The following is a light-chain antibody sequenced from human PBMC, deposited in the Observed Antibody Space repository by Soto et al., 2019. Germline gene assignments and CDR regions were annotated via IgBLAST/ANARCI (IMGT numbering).Light chain of an antibody. CDR1: SSDVGNYNL. Sequence: QSVLTQPASVSGSPGQSITISCTGTSSDVGNYNLVSWYQQHPGKAPKLMIYEGSKRPSGVSNRFSGSKSGNTASLTISILQAEDEADYYCCSYAGSSTQVFGTGTKVTVL. V-gene: IGLV2-23*01. J-gene: IGLJ1*01. CDR3: CSYAGSSTQV. CDR2: EGS.